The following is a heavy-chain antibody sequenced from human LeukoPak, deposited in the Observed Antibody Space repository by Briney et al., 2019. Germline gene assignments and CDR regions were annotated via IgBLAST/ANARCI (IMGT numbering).Heavy chain of an antibody. Sequence: ASVKVSCKASGCTFTGYYMHWVRQAPGQGLEWMGWINPNSGGTNYAQKFQGRVTMTRDTSISTAYMELSRLRSDDTAVYYCARAPIRLVVPAAIEDYWGQGTLVTVSS. J-gene: IGHJ4*02. V-gene: IGHV1-2*02. D-gene: IGHD2-2*01. CDR2: INPNSGGT. CDR1: GCTFTGYY. CDR3: ARAPIRLVVPAAIEDY.